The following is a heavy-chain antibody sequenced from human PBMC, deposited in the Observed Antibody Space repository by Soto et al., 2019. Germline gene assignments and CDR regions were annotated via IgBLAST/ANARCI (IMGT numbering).Heavy chain of an antibody. J-gene: IGHJ4*02. CDR1: GGSISSYY. V-gene: IGHV4-59*01. CDR3: AREGYSSSNFDY. D-gene: IGHD6-13*01. Sequence: PSETLSLTCTVSGGSISSYYWSWIRQPPGKGLEWIGYIYYSGSTNYNPSLKSRVTISVDTSKNQFSLKLSSVAAADTAVYYCAREGYSSSNFDYWGQGTLVTVSS. CDR2: IYYSGST.